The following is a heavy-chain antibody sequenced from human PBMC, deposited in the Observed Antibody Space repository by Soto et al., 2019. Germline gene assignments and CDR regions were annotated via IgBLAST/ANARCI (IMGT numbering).Heavy chain of an antibody. Sequence: GVSLRLSCAASGFTFDDYTMHWVRQAPGKGLEWVSLISWDGGSTYYADSVKGRFTISRDNSKNSLYLQMNSLRTEDTALYYCAKGEYYYDSSGYGLFRWGQGTLVTVSS. V-gene: IGHV3-43*01. J-gene: IGHJ4*02. CDR2: ISWDGGST. D-gene: IGHD3-22*01. CDR3: AKGEYYYDSSGYGLFR. CDR1: GFTFDDYT.